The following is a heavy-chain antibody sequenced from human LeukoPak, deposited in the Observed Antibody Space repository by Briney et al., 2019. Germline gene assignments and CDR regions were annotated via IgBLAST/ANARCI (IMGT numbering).Heavy chain of an antibody. D-gene: IGHD6-6*01. Sequence: SVKVSCKASGGTFSSYAISWVRQSPGQGLEWMGGIIPIFGTANYAQKFQGRVAITEDESTSTAYMELSSLRSEDTAVYYCARATTSIAAREYFQHWGQGTLVTVSS. CDR1: GGTFSSYA. J-gene: IGHJ1*01. V-gene: IGHV1-69*13. CDR3: ARATTSIAAREYFQH. CDR2: IIPIFGTA.